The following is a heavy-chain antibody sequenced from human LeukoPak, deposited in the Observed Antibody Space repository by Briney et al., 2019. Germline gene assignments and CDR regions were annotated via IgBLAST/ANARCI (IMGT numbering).Heavy chain of an antibody. J-gene: IGHJ3*02. V-gene: IGHV3-30*04. CDR3: ARDGGLGYCSSTSCHHDAFDI. Sequence: GGSLRLSCAASGFTFSSYAMHWVRQAPGKGLEWVAVISYDGSNKYYADSVRGRFTISRDNSKDTLYLQVNSLRAEDTAVYYCARDGGLGYCSSTSCHHDAFDIWGQGTMVTVSS. CDR1: GFTFSSYA. CDR2: ISYDGSNK. D-gene: IGHD2-2*01.